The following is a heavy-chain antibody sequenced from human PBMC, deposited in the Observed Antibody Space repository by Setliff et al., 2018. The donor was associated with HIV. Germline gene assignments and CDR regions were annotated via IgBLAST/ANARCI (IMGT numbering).Heavy chain of an antibody. J-gene: IGHJ4*02. CDR3: ARTHSFQPYYFDY. CDR1: GGSFSGYY. V-gene: IGHV4-34*01. CDR2: INHSGST. D-gene: IGHD5-18*01. Sequence: SETLSLTCAVYGGSFSGYYWSWIRQPPGKGLEWIGEINHSGSTNYNPSLKSRVTISVDTSKNQFSLKLSSVTAADTAVYYCARTHSFQPYYFDYWGQGTLVTVS.